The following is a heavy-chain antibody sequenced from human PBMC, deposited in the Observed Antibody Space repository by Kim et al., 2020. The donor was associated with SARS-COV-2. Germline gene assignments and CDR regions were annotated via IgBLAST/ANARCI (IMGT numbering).Heavy chain of an antibody. J-gene: IGHJ3*02. D-gene: IGHD3-22*01. Sequence: GGSLRLSCATSGFMSSTYWMNWVRQAPGEGLEWVANINRNGSAKHYADSVTGRFTISRDNTKNSVYLQMNSLRAEDTAVYYCARDASPHNEFYYDGLEIWDHGTMHTVS. CDR3: ARDASPHNEFYYDGLEI. CDR1: GFMSSTYW. CDR2: INRNGSAK. V-gene: IGHV3-7*01.